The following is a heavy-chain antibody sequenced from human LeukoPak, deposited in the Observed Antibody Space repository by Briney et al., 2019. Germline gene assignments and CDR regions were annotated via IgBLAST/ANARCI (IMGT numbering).Heavy chain of an antibody. Sequence: TGGSLRLSCAASGFTFSSYAMSWVRQAPGKGLEWVSAISGSGGSTYYAGSVKGRFTISRDNSKNTLYLQMNSLRAEDTAVYYCAKSPSSRNRYFYYYYGMDVWGQGTTVTVSS. V-gene: IGHV3-23*01. CDR3: AKSPSSRNRYFYYYYGMDV. CDR2: ISGSGGST. J-gene: IGHJ6*02. D-gene: IGHD6-13*01. CDR1: GFTFSSYA.